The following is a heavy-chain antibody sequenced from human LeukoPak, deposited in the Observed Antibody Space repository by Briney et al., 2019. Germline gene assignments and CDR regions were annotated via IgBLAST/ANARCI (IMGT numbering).Heavy chain of an antibody. CDR1: GFTFSSYA. Sequence: GGSLRLSCAASGFTFSSYAMHWVRQAPGKGLEWVAVISYDGSNKYYADSVEGRFTISRDNSKNTLYLQMNSLRAEDTAVYYCARGSSRGGYMDVWGKGTTVTVSS. J-gene: IGHJ6*03. CDR2: ISYDGSNK. D-gene: IGHD3-10*01. CDR3: ARGSSRGGYMDV. V-gene: IGHV3-30*01.